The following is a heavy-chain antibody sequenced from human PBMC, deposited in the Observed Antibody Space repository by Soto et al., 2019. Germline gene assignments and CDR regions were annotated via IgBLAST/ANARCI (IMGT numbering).Heavy chain of an antibody. Sequence: ASVKVSCKASGYTFTSYGISWARQAPGQGLEWMGWISAYNGNTNYAQKLQGRVTMTTDTSTSTAYMELRSLRSDDTAVYYCARVFSLTYYYDSSGLEDAFDIWGQGTMVTVSS. CDR3: ARVFSLTYYYDSSGLEDAFDI. CDR1: GYTFTSYG. J-gene: IGHJ3*02. CDR2: ISAYNGNT. D-gene: IGHD3-22*01. V-gene: IGHV1-18*01.